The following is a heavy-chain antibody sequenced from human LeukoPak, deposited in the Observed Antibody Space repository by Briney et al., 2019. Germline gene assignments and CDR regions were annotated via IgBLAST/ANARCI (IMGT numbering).Heavy chain of an antibody. CDR3: AELGITMIGGV. D-gene: IGHD3-10*02. CDR1: GFTFSSYE. V-gene: IGHV3-48*03. Sequence: GGSLRLSCAASGFTFSSYEMNWVRQAPGKGLEWVAYISSSGSTIYYADSVKGRLTLSRANGKNSLYLQMNSLRAEDTAVYYCAELGITMIGGVWGKGTTVTISS. CDR2: ISSSGSTI. J-gene: IGHJ6*04.